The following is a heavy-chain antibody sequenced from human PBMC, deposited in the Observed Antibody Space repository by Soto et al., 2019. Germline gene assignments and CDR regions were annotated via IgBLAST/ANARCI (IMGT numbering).Heavy chain of an antibody. CDR3: AREHDYGDYVPFDY. V-gene: IGHV3-33*01. Sequence: QVQLVESGGGVVQPGRSLRLSCAASGFTFSSYGMHWVRQAPGKGLEWVAVIWYDGSKKYYADSVKGRFTISRDNSKNTLYLQMNSLRAEDTAVYYCAREHDYGDYVPFDYWGQGTLVTVSS. CDR1: GFTFSSYG. CDR2: IWYDGSKK. J-gene: IGHJ4*02. D-gene: IGHD4-17*01.